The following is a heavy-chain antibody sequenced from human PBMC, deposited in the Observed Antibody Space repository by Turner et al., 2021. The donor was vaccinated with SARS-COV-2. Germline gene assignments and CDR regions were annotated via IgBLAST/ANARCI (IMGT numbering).Heavy chain of an antibody. J-gene: IGHJ5*02. CDR1: GFTFSNYD. Sequence: EVQLVESGGGLVQPGGSLRLSCAASGFTFSNYDMHWVRQATGKGLEWVSAVGTAGDTYYPGSVKGRFTISIENGKNSLYLQMNSLRAGDTAVYYCARAKFRGLISWFDPWGQGTLVTVSS. V-gene: IGHV3-13*04. CDR3: ARAKFRGLISWFDP. D-gene: IGHD3-10*01. CDR2: VGTAGDT.